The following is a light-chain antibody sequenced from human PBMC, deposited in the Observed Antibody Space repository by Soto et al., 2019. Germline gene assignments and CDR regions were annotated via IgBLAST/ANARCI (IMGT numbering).Light chain of an antibody. V-gene: IGKV3-20*01. Sequence: ELVLTQSPGTLSLSPGETATLACMASESIISDYSAWYQHKPGQSPRLLIYATSKRATGIPDRFSGIGSEPDFPLTISRLEPEDFALYYCQQFGRSPLFGQGTRLEIK. J-gene: IGKJ5*01. CDR1: ESIISDY. CDR2: ATS. CDR3: QQFGRSPL.